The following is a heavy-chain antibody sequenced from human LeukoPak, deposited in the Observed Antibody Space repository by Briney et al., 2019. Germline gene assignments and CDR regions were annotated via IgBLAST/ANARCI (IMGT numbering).Heavy chain of an antibody. CDR3: ARVVFTRVRGGGFDP. CDR1: GYTFTSYD. V-gene: IGHV1-8*01. Sequence: ASVTVSFKSSGYTFTSYDINWVRQATGQGLEWMGWMNLNSGKTGYAQKFQGRVTITMNTSISTAYMELSRLRSEDTGVYYDARVVFTRVRGGGFDPWGQGTLVTVSS. J-gene: IGHJ5*02. D-gene: IGHD3-10*01. CDR2: MNLNSGKT.